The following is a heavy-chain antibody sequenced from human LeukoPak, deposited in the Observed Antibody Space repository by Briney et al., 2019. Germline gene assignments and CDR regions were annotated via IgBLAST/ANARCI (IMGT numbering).Heavy chain of an antibody. CDR3: ARRGPYDSSGYYPDY. Sequence: PSETLCLTCAVSGGSISSYYRSWIRQPPGKGLEWIGEINHSGSTNYNPSLKSRVTISVDTSKNQFSLKLSSGIAADTAVYYCARRGPYDSSGYYPDYWGQGTLVTVSS. D-gene: IGHD3-22*01. J-gene: IGHJ4*02. V-gene: IGHV4-34*01. CDR2: INHSGST. CDR1: GGSISSYY.